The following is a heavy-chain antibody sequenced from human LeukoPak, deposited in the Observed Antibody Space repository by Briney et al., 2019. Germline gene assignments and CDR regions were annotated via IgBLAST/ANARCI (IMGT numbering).Heavy chain of an antibody. CDR2: ISSSSSYI. J-gene: IGHJ3*02. D-gene: IGHD6-6*01. CDR1: GFTFSSYS. V-gene: IGHV3-21*01. CDR3: AREASSSLRPDI. Sequence: GGSLRLSCAASGFTFSSYSMNWVRQAPGKGLEWVSSISSSSSYIYYADSVKGRFTISRDNAKNSLFLQMNSLRAEDTAVYYCAREASSSLRPDIWGQGTMVTVSS.